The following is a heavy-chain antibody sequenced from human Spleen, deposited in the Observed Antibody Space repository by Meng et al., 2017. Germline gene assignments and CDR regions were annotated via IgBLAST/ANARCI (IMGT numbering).Heavy chain of an antibody. CDR2: VNPSDGNT. D-gene: IGHD3-22*01. CDR1: GYTFTSYY. Sequence: ASVKVSCKASGYTFTSYYMHWVRQAPGQGLEWMGIVNPSDGNTTCAQKFQGRVTMTRDTSTSTVYMELSSLRSEDTAVYYCARGAPGNYYDSSGYSIFDYWGQGTLVTVSS. CDR3: ARGAPGNYYDSSGYSIFDY. J-gene: IGHJ4*02. V-gene: IGHV1-46*01.